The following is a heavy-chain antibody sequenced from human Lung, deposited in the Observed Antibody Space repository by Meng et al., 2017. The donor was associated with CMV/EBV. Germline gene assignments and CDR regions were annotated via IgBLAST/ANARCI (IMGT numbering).Heavy chain of an antibody. Sequence: QVQRHQSGPGLVRPPQTFSLTCAISGDIVSSNSAAWHWIRQSPSRGLEWLGRTYYRSKWYHEYAVSVKSRITISPDTPKNQFSLQLNSMTPEDTAVYYCARGINGGCGDWGQGTLVTVSS. CDR3: ARGINGGCGD. V-gene: IGHV6-1*01. D-gene: IGHD4-23*01. J-gene: IGHJ4*02. CDR1: GDIVSSNSAA. CDR2: TYYRSKWYH.